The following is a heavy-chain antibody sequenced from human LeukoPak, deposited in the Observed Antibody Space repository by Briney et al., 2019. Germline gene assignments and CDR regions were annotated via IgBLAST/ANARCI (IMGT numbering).Heavy chain of an antibody. J-gene: IGHJ5*02. CDR3: ARTGTIAARPGPIWFDP. CDR2: INTNTGNP. D-gene: IGHD6-6*01. CDR1: GYTFTSYA. V-gene: IGHV7-4-1*02. Sequence: ASVKVSCKASGYTFTSYAMNWVRQAPGQGLEWMGWINTNTGNPTYAQGFTGRFVFSLDTSVSTAYLQISSLKAEDTAVYYCARTGTIAARPGPIWFDPWGQGTLVTVSS.